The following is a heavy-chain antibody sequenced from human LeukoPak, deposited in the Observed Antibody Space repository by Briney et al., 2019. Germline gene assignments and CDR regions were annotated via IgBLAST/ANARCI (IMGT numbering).Heavy chain of an antibody. CDR2: INHSGST. V-gene: IGHV4-34*01. CDR3: ARRQLWIQLWSQDDAFDI. J-gene: IGHJ3*02. Sequence: SETLSLTCAVYGGSFSGYYWSWIRQPPGKGLEWIGEINHSGSTNYNPSLKSRVTISVDTSKNQFSLNLSSVTAADTAVYYCARRQLWIQLWSQDDAFDIWGQGTVVTVSS. D-gene: IGHD5-18*01. CDR1: GGSFSGYY.